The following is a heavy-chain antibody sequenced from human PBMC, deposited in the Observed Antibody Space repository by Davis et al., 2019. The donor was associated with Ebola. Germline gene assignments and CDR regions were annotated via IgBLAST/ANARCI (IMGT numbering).Heavy chain of an antibody. J-gene: IGHJ5*02. CDR2: IIPIFGTT. D-gene: IGHD6-13*01. CDR1: GGTFSSYA. CDR3: ARDSAGSSWYGYNWFDP. V-gene: IGHV1-69*13. Sequence: SVKVSCKASGGTFSSYAISWVRQAPGQGLEWMGGIIPIFGTTNYAQKFQGRVTITADESTSTAYMELSSLRSEDTAVYYCARDSAGSSWYGYNWFDPWGQGTLVTVSS.